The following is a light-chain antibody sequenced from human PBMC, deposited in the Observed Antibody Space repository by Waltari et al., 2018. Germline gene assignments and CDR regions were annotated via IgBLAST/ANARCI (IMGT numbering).Light chain of an antibody. CDR1: SSDVATYNR. V-gene: IGLV2-14*03. CDR3: SSYTTNTRF. Sequence: QSALTQPASVSASLGQSITISCTGTSSDVATYNRVSWYQQSPGKAPELILYDVDNRPSGVSNRFSGSTSGNTASLTISGLQAEDEAGYYCSSYTTNTRFFGGGTKLTVL. J-gene: IGLJ2*01. CDR2: DVD.